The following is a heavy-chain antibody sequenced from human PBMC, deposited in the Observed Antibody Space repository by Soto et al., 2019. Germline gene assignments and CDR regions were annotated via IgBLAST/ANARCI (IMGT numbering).Heavy chain of an antibody. CDR3: AAASSTSGGYYGMDV. V-gene: IGHV5-51*01. Sequence: GVSLKISCQGAGYSFTSYGIGWVRQMTGKGLEWMGIIYPGDSNTRYSPSLQGQVTISVDKSISTAYLQWRSLRSEDTAVYYCAAASSTSGGYYGMDVWGQGTTVTVSS. CDR1: GYSFTSYG. D-gene: IGHD2-2*01. CDR2: IYPGDSNT. J-gene: IGHJ6*02.